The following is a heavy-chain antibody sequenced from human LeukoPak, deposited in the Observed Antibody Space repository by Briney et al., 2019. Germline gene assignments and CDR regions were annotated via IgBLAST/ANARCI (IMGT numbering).Heavy chain of an antibody. CDR3: ARSQENRGVTHFDY. CDR2: MNPNSGNT. CDR1: GYTFTSYD. D-gene: IGHD3-10*01. Sequence: ASVKVSCKASGYTFTSYDINWVRQATGQGLEWMGWMNPNSGNTGYAQKFQGRVTMTRNTSISTAYMELSSLRSEDTAVYYCARSQENRGVTHFDYWGQGTLVTVSS. J-gene: IGHJ4*02. V-gene: IGHV1-8*01.